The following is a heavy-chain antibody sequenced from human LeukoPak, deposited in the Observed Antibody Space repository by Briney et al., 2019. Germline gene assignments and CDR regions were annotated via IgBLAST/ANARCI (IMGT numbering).Heavy chain of an antibody. D-gene: IGHD6-25*01. CDR3: ARDDWTPSGRLDP. V-gene: IGHV3-23*01. Sequence: PGGSLRLSCAASGFTFFDFGMSWVRQAPGKGLEWVSAISGSGGAAYSADSVKGRFTISRDNSNNTLYLEMSGLRLDDTAVYYCARDDWTPSGRLDPWGQGTLVTVSS. CDR2: ISGSGGAA. J-gene: IGHJ5*02. CDR1: GFTFFDFG.